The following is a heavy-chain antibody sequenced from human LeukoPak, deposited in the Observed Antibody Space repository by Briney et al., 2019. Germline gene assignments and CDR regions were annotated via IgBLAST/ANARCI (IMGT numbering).Heavy chain of an antibody. D-gene: IGHD3-3*01. J-gene: IGHJ4*02. CDR1: GFTFSSYW. V-gene: IGHV3-74*01. CDR2: INSDGSST. Sequence: GRSLRLSCAASGFTFSSYWMHWVRQAPGKGLVWVSRINSDGSSTNYADSVKGRFSISRDNAKNMLYLQMNNLRAEDTAVYYCARGRYYFEYWGQGTLVTVSS. CDR3: ARGRYYFEY.